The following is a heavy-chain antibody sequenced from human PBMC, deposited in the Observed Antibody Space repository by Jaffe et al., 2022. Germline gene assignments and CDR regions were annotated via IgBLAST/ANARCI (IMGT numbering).Heavy chain of an antibody. Sequence: EVQLVESGGGLVQPGGSLRLSCAASGFTFSSYEMNWVRQAPGKGLEWVSYISSSGSTIYYADSVKGRFTISRDNAKNSLYLQMNSLRAEDTAVYYCARVGGEEWELLRSAPMGAFDIWGQGTMVTVSS. J-gene: IGHJ3*02. CDR1: GFTFSSYE. CDR2: ISSSGSTI. D-gene: IGHD1-26*01. V-gene: IGHV3-48*03. CDR3: ARVGGEEWELLRSAPMGAFDI.